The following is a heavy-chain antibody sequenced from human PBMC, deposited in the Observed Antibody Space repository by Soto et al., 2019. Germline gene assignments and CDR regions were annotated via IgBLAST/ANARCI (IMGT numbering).Heavy chain of an antibody. CDR2: FDPEDGET. J-gene: IGHJ3*02. CDR1: GYTLTELS. V-gene: IGHV1-24*01. Sequence: ASVKVSCKVSGYTLTELSMHWVRQAPGKGLEWMGGFDPEDGETIYAQKFQGRVTMTEDTSTDTAYMELSSLRSEDTAVDYCATGTSSSYDAFDIWGQGTMVTVSS. CDR3: ATGTSSSYDAFDI. D-gene: IGHD6-6*01.